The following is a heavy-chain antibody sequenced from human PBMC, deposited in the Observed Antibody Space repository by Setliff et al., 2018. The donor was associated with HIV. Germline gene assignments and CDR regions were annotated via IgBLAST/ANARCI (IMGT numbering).Heavy chain of an antibody. CDR2: VSVYNGNI. V-gene: IGHV1-18*04. D-gene: IGHD3-10*01. CDR3: ARDRADDQYNGLDV. Sequence: ASVKVSCKASGYSFTFYGLHWVRQAPGQGLEWMGWVSVYNGNIRYAQKLQGRVTMTRDTSISTAYMEFNSLTSDDTAVYYCARDRADDQYNGLDVWGQGTMVTVSS. CDR1: GYSFTFYG. J-gene: IGHJ3*01.